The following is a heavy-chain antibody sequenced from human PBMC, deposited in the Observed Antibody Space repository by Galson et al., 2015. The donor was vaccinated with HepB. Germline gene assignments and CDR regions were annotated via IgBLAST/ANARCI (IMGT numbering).Heavy chain of an antibody. J-gene: IGHJ4*02. CDR3: TTERAERPTNCSGDCYPNFYFDY. Sequence: SLRLSCAASGFTFSNAWMSWVRQAPGKGLEWVGRIKSKTDGGTTDYAAPVKGRFTISRDDSKNTLYLQMNSLKTEDTAVYYCTTERAERPTNCSGDCYPNFYFDYWGQGTLVTVSS. CDR1: GFTFSNAW. CDR2: IKSKTDGGTT. D-gene: IGHD2-21*02. V-gene: IGHV3-15*01.